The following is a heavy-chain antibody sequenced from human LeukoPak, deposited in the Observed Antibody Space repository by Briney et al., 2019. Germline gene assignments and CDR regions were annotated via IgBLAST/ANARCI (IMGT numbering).Heavy chain of an antibody. D-gene: IGHD6-19*01. Sequence: PSETLSLTCTVSGGSISSYYWSCIRQTPGKGLEWIGYIYYSGSTNYNPSLKSRVTISVDTSKNQVSLKLSSVTAADTAVYYCARDFSDWSYFDYWGQGTLVTVSS. CDR1: GGSISSYY. CDR3: ARDFSDWSYFDY. CDR2: IYYSGST. V-gene: IGHV4-59*01. J-gene: IGHJ4*02.